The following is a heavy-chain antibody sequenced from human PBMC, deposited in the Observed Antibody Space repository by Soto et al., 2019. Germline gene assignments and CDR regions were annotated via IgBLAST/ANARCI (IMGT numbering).Heavy chain of an antibody. V-gene: IGHV1-46*01. CDR3: ARAPGAFDI. J-gene: IGHJ3*02. Sequence: QVQLVQSGAEVKKPGASVKVSCKASGYTFTGYYMHWVRQAPGQGLEWMGIINPSGGSPTSAQKFQGRVTMTRDTSTSTVYMELSSLRSEDTAIYYCARAPGAFDIWGQGTMVTVSS. CDR2: INPSGGSP. CDR1: GYTFTGYY.